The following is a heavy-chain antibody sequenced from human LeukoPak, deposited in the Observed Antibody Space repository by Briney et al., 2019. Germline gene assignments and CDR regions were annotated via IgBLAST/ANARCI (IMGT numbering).Heavy chain of an antibody. CDR2: IKRKTDGGTT. V-gene: IGHV3-15*01. CDR3: TTDPYGDDY. CDR1: GFTFSNVW. J-gene: IGHJ4*02. Sequence: GGSLRLSCAASGFTFSNVWMSWVRQAPGKGLEWVGRIKRKTDGGTTDYAAPVKGRFTISRDGSKNTLYLQMNSLKTEDTAVYYCTTDPYGDDYWGQGTLVTVSS. D-gene: IGHD3-10*01.